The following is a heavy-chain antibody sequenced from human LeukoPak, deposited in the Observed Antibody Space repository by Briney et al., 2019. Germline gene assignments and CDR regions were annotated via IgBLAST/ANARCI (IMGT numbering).Heavy chain of an antibody. V-gene: IGHV4-61*02. CDR2: IYTSGST. J-gene: IGHJ5*02. D-gene: IGHD1-26*01. CDR1: GGSISSGSYY. CDR3: ARTLGATRLNWFDP. Sequence: SEALSLTCTVSGGSISSGSYYWSWIRQPAGKGLEWIGRIYTSGSTNYNPSLKSRVTISVDTSKNQFSLKLSSVTAADTAVYYCARTLGATRLNWFDPWGQGTLVTVSS.